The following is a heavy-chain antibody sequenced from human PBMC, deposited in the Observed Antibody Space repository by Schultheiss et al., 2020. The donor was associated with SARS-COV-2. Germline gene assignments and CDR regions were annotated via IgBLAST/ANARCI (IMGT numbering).Heavy chain of an antibody. CDR1: GFTFSNFG. D-gene: IGHD6-13*01. J-gene: IGHJ5*02. V-gene: IGHV3-23*01. CDR2: ISRSGGSI. CDR3: TRDLGGIAGS. Sequence: GGSLRLSCATSGFTFSNFGMGWVRQAPGKGLEWVSVISRSGGSIKYADSVKGRFTISRDNSKNTLYLQMNSLRAEDTAVYYCTRDLGGIAGSWGQGTLVTVSS.